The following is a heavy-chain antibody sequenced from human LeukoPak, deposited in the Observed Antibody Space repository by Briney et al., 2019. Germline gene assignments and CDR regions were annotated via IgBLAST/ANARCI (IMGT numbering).Heavy chain of an antibody. CDR1: GGSISSGGYY. CDR2: IYYSGST. D-gene: IGHD3-22*01. V-gene: IGHV4-31*11. J-gene: IGHJ4*02. CDR3: AREGGYYDSSGYYY. Sequence: SETLSLTCAVSGGSISSGGYYWSWIRQHPGKGLEWIGYIYYSGSTYYNPSLKSRVTISVDTSKNQFSLKLSSVTAADTAVYYCAREGGYYDSSGYYYWGQGTLVTVSS.